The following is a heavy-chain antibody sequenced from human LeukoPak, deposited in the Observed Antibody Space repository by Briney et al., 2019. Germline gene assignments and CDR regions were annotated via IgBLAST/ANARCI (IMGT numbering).Heavy chain of an antibody. J-gene: IGHJ3*02. Sequence: SQTLSLTCTVSAGSISSGSYYWSWIRQPAGKGLEWIVRIYTTVSTHYNPSLKSRVTISLDTSKNLSSLKLSSVPAADTAVYYCARGSIAAAGDIWGQGTMVTVSS. CDR3: ARGSIAAAGDI. CDR1: AGSISSGSYY. D-gene: IGHD6-13*01. V-gene: IGHV4-61*02. CDR2: IYTTVST.